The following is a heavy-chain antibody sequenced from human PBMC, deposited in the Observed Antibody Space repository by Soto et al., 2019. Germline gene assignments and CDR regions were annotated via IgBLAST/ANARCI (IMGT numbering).Heavy chain of an antibody. CDR3: ARGGDYYDSSGPFDY. J-gene: IGHJ4*02. CDR1: RGTLSSYA. Sequence: ASVEVSCKASRGTLSSYAISWVRQAPGQGLEWMGGIIPIFGTANYAQKFQGRVTITADKSTSTAYMELSSLRSEDTVVYYCARGGDYYDSSGPFDYWGQGTLVTVSS. CDR2: IIPIFGTA. V-gene: IGHV1-69*06. D-gene: IGHD3-22*01.